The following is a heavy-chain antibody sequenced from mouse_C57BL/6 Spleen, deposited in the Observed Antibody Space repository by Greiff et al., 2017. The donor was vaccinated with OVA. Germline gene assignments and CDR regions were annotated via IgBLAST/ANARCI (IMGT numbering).Heavy chain of an antibody. CDR3: ARKHGTGYAMDY. CDR1: GFSLTSYG. Sequence: VQLQESGPGLVQPSQSLSITCTVSGFSLTSYGVHWVRQSPGKGLEWLGVIWIGGSTDYNAAFISRLSISKDNSKSQVFFKMNSLQADDTAIYYCARKHGTGYAMDYWGQGTSVTVSS. CDR2: IWIGGST. J-gene: IGHJ4*01. V-gene: IGHV2-2*01. D-gene: IGHD3-3*01.